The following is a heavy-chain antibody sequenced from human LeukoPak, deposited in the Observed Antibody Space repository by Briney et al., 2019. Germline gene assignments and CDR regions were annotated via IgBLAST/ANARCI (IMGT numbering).Heavy chain of an antibody. V-gene: IGHV4-39*02. CDR2: IYYSGST. Sequence: PSETLSLTCTVSGGPISSSSYYWGWIRQPPGTGLEWIGSIYYSGSTYYNPSLKSRVTISVDTSKDQFSLKLSSVTAADTAVYYCARDSSSWYALDYWGQGTLVTVSS. CDR1: GGPISSSSYY. J-gene: IGHJ4*02. D-gene: IGHD6-13*01. CDR3: ARDSSSWYALDY.